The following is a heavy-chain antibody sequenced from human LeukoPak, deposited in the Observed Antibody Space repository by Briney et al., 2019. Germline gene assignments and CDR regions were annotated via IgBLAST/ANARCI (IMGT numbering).Heavy chain of an antibody. J-gene: IGHJ3*02. D-gene: IGHD2-2*01. V-gene: IGHV5-51*01. Sequence: GESLKISGKGSGYSFTSYWIGWVRQMPGKGLEWMGIIYPGDSDTRYSPSFQGQVTISADKSISTAYLQWSSLKASDTAMYYCARRTSDIVVVPAAMLSNSMVRGVITPQNAFDIWGQGTMVTVSS. CDR1: GYSFTSYW. CDR3: ARRTSDIVVVPAAMLSNSMVRGVITPQNAFDI. CDR2: IYPGDSDT.